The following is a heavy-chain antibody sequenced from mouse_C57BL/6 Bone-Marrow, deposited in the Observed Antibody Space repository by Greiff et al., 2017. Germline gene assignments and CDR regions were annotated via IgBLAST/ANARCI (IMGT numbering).Heavy chain of an antibody. CDR1: GFTFTDYY. Sequence: EVKVEESGGGLVQPGGPLSLSCAASGFTFTDYYMSWVRQPPGKALEWLGFIRNKANGYTTEYSASVKGRFTISRDNSQSILYLQMNALRAEDSATYYCARFYGSSYWYFDVWGTGTTVTVSS. CDR3: ARFYGSSYWYFDV. CDR2: IRNKANGYTT. J-gene: IGHJ1*03. D-gene: IGHD1-1*01. V-gene: IGHV7-3*01.